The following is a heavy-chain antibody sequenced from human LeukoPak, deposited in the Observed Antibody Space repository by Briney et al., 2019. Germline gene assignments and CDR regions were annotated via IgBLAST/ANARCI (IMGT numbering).Heavy chain of an antibody. CDR2: IRSKANSYAT. CDR1: GFTFSGSA. D-gene: IGHD6-6*01. J-gene: IGHJ6*03. CDR3: TSGPYSSSSWAAYYYYMDV. Sequence: PGGSLRLSCAASGFTFSGSAMHWVRQASGKGLEWVGRIRSKANSYATAYAASVKGRFTISRDDSKNTAYLQMNSLKTEDTAVYYCTSGPYSSSSWAAYYYYMDVWGKGTTVTVSS. V-gene: IGHV3-73*01.